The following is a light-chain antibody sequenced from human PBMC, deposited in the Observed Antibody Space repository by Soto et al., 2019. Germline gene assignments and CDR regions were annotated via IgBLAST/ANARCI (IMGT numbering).Light chain of an antibody. CDR2: DVS. CDR1: SGDVGAYDF. Sequence: QSVLTQPASVSGSPGQSITISCTGTSGDVGAYDFVSWYQHHPGKAPRLVIYDVSRRPAGASDRFSGSKSGSTASLTICSLQAEDEADYYCVSFTVHYSYVFGTGTKVTVL. CDR3: VSFTVHYSYV. V-gene: IGLV2-14*01. J-gene: IGLJ1*01.